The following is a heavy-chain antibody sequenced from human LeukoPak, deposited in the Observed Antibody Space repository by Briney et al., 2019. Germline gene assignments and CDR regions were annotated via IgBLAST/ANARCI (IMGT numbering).Heavy chain of an antibody. V-gene: IGHV3-30*02. D-gene: IGHD4-23*01. CDR3: ARGYGGPLDFDY. CDR2: IRYDGSNK. CDR1: GFTFSSYG. J-gene: IGHJ4*02. Sequence: GGSLRLSCAASGFTFSSYGMHWVRQAPGKGLEWVAFIRYDGSNKYYADSVKGRFTISRDNSKNTLYLQMNSLRAEDTAVYYCARGYGGPLDFDYWGQGTLVTVSS.